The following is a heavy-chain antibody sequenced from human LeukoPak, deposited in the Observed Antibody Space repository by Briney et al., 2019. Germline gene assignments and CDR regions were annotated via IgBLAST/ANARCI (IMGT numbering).Heavy chain of an antibody. CDR3: ARDRGAYYYDTGY. CDR1: GFTFSSYP. V-gene: IGHV3-30*14. D-gene: IGHD3-22*01. Sequence: GGSLRLSCAASGFTFSSYPMHWVRLAPGKGLEWVAITSHDEATKYYADSVKGRFTISRDDSKNTLYLQMNSLRAEDTAVYYCARDRGAYYYDTGYWGQGTLVTVSS. J-gene: IGHJ4*02. CDR2: TSHDEATK.